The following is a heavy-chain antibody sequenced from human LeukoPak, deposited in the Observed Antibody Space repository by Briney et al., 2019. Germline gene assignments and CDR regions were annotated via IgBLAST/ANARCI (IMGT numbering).Heavy chain of an antibody. CDR1: GFTVSGNY. J-gene: IGHJ4*02. CDR3: ARARPSMWIDY. CDR2: IYSGGTT. Sequence: GGSLRLSCAVSGFTVSGNYMSWVRQAPGKGLEWVSLIYSGGTTYYADSVKGRFTISRDNSKNTLYLQMNSLRPEDTAVYYCARARPSMWIDYWGQGTLVTVSS. D-gene: IGHD5-12*01. V-gene: IGHV3-53*05.